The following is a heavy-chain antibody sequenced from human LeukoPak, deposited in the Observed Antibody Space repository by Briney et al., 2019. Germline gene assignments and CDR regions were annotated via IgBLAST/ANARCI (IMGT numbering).Heavy chain of an antibody. CDR3: ARASRIFGSGSYFYY. J-gene: IGHJ4*02. CDR1: GYTFTSHG. V-gene: IGHV1-18*01. D-gene: IGHD3-10*01. CDR2: ISAYNGNT. Sequence: ASVKVSCKASGYTFTSHGISWVRQAPGQGLEWMGWISAYNGNTNYAQNLQGRVTMTTGTSTSTAYMELRSLRSDDTAVYYCARASRIFGSGSYFYYWGQGTLVTVSS.